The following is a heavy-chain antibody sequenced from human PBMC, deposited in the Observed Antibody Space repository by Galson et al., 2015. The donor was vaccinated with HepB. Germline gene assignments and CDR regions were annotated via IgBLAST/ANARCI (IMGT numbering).Heavy chain of an antibody. D-gene: IGHD3-10*01. CDR3: TTDRGGPWGY. J-gene: IGHJ4*02. CDR2: IKSKTDGGTT. Sequence: SLRLSCAASGFPFKNAWMSWVRQAPGKGLEYIGRIKSKTDGGTTDYIAPVRGRFIISRDDSRNTVFLQMTSLKLEDTGAYYCTTDRGGPWGYWGQGTLVTVSS. V-gene: IGHV3-15*01. CDR1: GFPFKNAW.